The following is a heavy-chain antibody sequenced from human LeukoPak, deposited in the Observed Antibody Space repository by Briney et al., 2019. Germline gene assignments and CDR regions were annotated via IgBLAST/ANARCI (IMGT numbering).Heavy chain of an antibody. CDR1: GFTFSSYA. CDR2: ITGSGDRT. CDR3: AKDYHTTDSYPDPFDY. J-gene: IGHJ4*02. Sequence: GGSLRPSCAASGFTFSSYAMSWVRQAPGKGLELVSGITGSGDRTYYADSVKGRFSISRDNSKNTLYLQMNSLRADDTAIYYCAKDYHTTDSYPDPFDYWGQGTLVTVSS. V-gene: IGHV3-23*01. D-gene: IGHD1-14*01.